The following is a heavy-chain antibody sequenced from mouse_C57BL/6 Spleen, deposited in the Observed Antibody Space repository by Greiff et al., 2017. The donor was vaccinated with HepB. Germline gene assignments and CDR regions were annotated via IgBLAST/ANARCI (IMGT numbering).Heavy chain of an antibody. D-gene: IGHD1-1*01. Sequence: EVKLMESGGGLVKPGGSLKLSCAASGFTFSDYGMHWVRQAPEKGLEWVAYISSGSSTIYYADTVKGRFTISRDNAKNTLFLQMTSLRSEDTAMYYCARNYGSRAYYAMDYWGQGTSVTVSS. CDR1: GFTFSDYG. CDR2: ISSGSSTI. V-gene: IGHV5-17*01. J-gene: IGHJ4*01. CDR3: ARNYGSRAYYAMDY.